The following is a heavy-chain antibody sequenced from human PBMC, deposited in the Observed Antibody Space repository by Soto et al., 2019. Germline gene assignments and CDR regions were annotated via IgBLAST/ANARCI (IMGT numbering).Heavy chain of an antibody. CDR3: AGDELELGAFDI. Sequence: SETLSLTCTVSGGSISSGGYYWSWIRQHPGKGLEWIGYIYYSGSTYYNPSLKSRVSISVDASKNQFSLKLSSVTAADTAVYYCAGDELELGAFDIWGQGTMVTVSS. J-gene: IGHJ3*02. V-gene: IGHV4-31*03. D-gene: IGHD1-7*01. CDR2: IYYSGST. CDR1: GGSISSGGYY.